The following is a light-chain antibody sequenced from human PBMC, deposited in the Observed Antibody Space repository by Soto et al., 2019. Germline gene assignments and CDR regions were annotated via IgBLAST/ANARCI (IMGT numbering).Light chain of an antibody. CDR3: QQYNSYSST. J-gene: IGKJ1*01. CDR1: QSIGRG. Sequence: DIEMIQSTSTLSASVGDRGTISCRASQSIGRGVTWYQQKPGKAPKFLIYKASSLQSGVPSRFSGSGSGTEFTLTISSLQPDDFATYYCQQYNSYSSTFGQGTKVDIK. CDR2: KAS. V-gene: IGKV1-5*03.